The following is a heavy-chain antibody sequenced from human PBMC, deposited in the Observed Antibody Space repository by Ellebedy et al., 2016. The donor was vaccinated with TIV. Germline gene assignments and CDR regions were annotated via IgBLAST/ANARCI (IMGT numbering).Heavy chain of an antibody. CDR1: GFTFSSYA. Sequence: GESLKISCAASGFTFSSYAMHWVRQAPGKGLEWVAVISYDGSNKYYADSVKGRFTISRDNSKNTLYLQMNSLRAEDTAVYYCAKDLTTFSDVSGWLDPWGQGTLVTVSS. CDR3: AKDLTTFSDVSGWLDP. V-gene: IGHV3-30-3*02. D-gene: IGHD4-11*01. J-gene: IGHJ5*02. CDR2: ISYDGSNK.